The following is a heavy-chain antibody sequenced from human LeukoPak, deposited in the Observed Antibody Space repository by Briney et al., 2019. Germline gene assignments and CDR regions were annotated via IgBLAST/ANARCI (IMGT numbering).Heavy chain of an antibody. CDR2: INPSGGST. Sequence: ASVKVSCKASGYTFTSYYMHWVRQAPGQGLEWMGIINPSGGSTNYAQKFQGRVTITADESTSTAYMELSSLRSEDTAVYYCARDPYYGDYMGVFDYWGQGTLVTVSS. CDR3: ARDPYYGDYMGVFDY. V-gene: IGHV1-46*01. CDR1: GYTFTSYY. D-gene: IGHD4-17*01. J-gene: IGHJ4*02.